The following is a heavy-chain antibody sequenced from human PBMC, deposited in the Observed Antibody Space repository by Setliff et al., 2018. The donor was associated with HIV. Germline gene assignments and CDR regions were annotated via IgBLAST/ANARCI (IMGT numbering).Heavy chain of an antibody. Sequence: ASVKVSCKASGYTFTTYALHWVRQAPGQRLEWMGWINPNSGGTNYAQKFQGRVTMTRDTSISTAYMELSRLRSDDTAVYYCARGHMLITYYYYYMDVWGKGTTVTVSS. CDR3: ARGHMLITYYYYYMDV. D-gene: IGHD3-10*02. J-gene: IGHJ6*03. CDR2: INPNSGGT. V-gene: IGHV1-2*02. CDR1: GYTFTTYA.